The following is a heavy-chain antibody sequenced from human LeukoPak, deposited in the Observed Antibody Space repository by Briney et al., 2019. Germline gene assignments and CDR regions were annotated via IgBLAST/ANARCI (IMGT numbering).Heavy chain of an antibody. CDR2: IYSSGNT. D-gene: IGHD3-22*01. J-gene: IGHJ3*02. CDR1: GGSISSFY. Sequence: SETLSLTCTVSGGSISSFYWSWIRQPAGKGLEWIGRIYSSGNTNYNPSLKSRVTMPVDTSKNQFSLKLSSVTAADTAVYYCARVMGDYYDSSGYYRRSDVFDIWGQGTMLTVSS. V-gene: IGHV4-4*07. CDR3: ARVMGDYYDSSGYYRRSDVFDI.